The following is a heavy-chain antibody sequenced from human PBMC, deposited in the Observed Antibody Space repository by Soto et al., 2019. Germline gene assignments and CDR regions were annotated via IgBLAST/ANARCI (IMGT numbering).Heavy chain of an antibody. CDR2: ISGSGGST. D-gene: IGHD2-2*01. CDR3: AKNSDIVVVPAAISPSGYEYDY. V-gene: IGHV3-23*01. CDR1: GFTFSSYA. Sequence: GGSLRLSCAASGFTFSSYAMSWVRQAPGKGLEWVSAISGSGGSTYYADSVKGRFTISRDNSKNTLYLQMNSLRAEDTAVYYCAKNSDIVVVPAAISPSGYEYDYWGQGTLVTVSS. J-gene: IGHJ4*02.